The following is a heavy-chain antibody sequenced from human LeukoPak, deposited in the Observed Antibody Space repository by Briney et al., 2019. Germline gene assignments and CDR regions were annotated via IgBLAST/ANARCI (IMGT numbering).Heavy chain of an antibody. Sequence: PSETLSLTCTVSGGSISSGSYYWSWIRQPAGKGLEWIGRIYTSGSTNYNPSLKSRVTISVDTSKNQFSLKLSSVTAADTAVYYCARESSSSGWANDAFDIWGQGTMATVSS. CDR2: IYTSGST. CDR3: ARESSSSGWANDAFDI. V-gene: IGHV4-61*02. J-gene: IGHJ3*02. D-gene: IGHD6-19*01. CDR1: GGSISSGSYY.